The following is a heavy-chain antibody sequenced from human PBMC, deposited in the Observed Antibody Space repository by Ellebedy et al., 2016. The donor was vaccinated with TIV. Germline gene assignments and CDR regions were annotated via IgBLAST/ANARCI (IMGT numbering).Heavy chain of an antibody. V-gene: IGHV4-30-4*01. CDR1: GGSLNSGDFY. CDR2: ISYTGSP. J-gene: IGHJ6*02. CDR3: ARKHVLTGHWDYYNGLDV. D-gene: IGHD3-9*01. Sequence: SETLSLXXTVSGGSLNSGDFYWSWLRQPPGKGLEWIGYISYTGSPYYKSSFKSRLSISIDMSKNQFSLSLNSVTAADTALYYCARKHVLTGHWDYYNGLDVWGPGTTVTVS.